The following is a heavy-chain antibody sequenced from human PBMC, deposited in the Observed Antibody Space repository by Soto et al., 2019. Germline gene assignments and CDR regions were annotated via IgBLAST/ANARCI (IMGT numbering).Heavy chain of an antibody. CDR1: GFTFSSYG. Sequence: QVQLVESGGGVVQPGRSLRLSCAASGFTFSSYGMHWVRQAPGKGLEWVAVIWYDGSNKYYADSVQGRFTISRDNSKNTLYLQMNSLRAEDTAVYYCARDRGGAYFDYWGQGTLVTVSS. CDR3: ARDRGGAYFDY. J-gene: IGHJ4*02. V-gene: IGHV3-33*01. CDR2: IWYDGSNK. D-gene: IGHD2-21*01.